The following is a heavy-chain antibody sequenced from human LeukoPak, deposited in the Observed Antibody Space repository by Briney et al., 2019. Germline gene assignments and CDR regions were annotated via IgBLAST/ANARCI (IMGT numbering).Heavy chain of an antibody. CDR2: IYYSGST. D-gene: IGHD5-18*01. CDR3: ARGYSDAFDI. V-gene: IGHV4-61*08. CDR1: GGSISSGGYY. J-gene: IGHJ3*02. Sequence: PSETLSLTCTVSGGSISSGGYYWSWTRQHPGKGLEWIGYIYYSGSTNYNPSLKSRVTISVDTSKNQFSLKLSSVTAADTAVYYCARGYSDAFDIWGQGTMVTVSS.